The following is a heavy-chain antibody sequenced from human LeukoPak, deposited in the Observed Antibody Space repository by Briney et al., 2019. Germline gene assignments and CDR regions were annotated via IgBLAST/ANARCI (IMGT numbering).Heavy chain of an antibody. CDR1: GYSISTYYY. D-gene: IGHD1-26*01. CDR2: IYHSWST. J-gene: IGHJ3*02. Sequence: PSETLSLTCTVSGYSISTYYYWGWIRQPPQKGLEWIGSIYHSWSTYYNPSLKSRVTISVDTSKNQFSLKLSSVTAADTAVYYCARATYNGSSKGAFDIWGQGTMVTVSS. V-gene: IGHV4-38-2*02. CDR3: ARATYNGSSKGAFDI.